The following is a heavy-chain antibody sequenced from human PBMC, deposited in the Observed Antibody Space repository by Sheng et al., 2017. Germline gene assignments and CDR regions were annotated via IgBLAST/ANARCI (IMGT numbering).Heavy chain of an antibody. Sequence: QVHLQESGPGLVKPSETLSLTCTVSGGSVTSGNYYWSWVRQPPGKGLEWIGYSYYSGSTNYNPSLKSRVTISVDTSQNQFSLKLRSVTAADTAVYYCARVGTAMGVWGQGTTVTVSS. D-gene: IGHD1-1*01. V-gene: IGHV4-61*01. CDR1: GGSVTSGNYY. CDR3: ARVGTAMGV. J-gene: IGHJ6*02. CDR2: SYYSGST.